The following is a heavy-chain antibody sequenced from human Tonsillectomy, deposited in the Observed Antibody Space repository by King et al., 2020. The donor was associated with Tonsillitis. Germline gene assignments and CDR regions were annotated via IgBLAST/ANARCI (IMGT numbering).Heavy chain of an antibody. CDR2: FYHGGST. V-gene: IGHV4-38-2*02. CDR3: TRAPDPHSSCWYYFDY. J-gene: IGHJ4*02. CDR1: DYSISSACY. D-gene: IGHD6-19*01. Sequence: QLQESGPGLVKPSETLSLTCTVSDYSISSACYWGWIRQSPGKGLEWIGSFYHGGSTYYNPSLQGRVTISVDTSKNQFSLKLSSVTAADTAVYYCTRAPDPHSSCWYYFDYWGQGTLVTVSS.